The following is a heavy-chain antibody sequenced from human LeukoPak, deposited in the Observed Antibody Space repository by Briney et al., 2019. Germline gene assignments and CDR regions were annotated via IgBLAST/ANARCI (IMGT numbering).Heavy chain of an antibody. CDR3: ARHSSNWFYFDY. J-gene: IGHJ4*02. CDR1: GGSISSYY. V-gene: IGHV4-59*08. Sequence: SETLSLTCTVSGGSISSYYWSWIRQPPGKELEWIGYIYYSGSTKYNPSLKSRVTMSVDTSKNQFSLRLSSVTAADTAVYYCARHSSNWFYFDYWGQGTLVTVSS. CDR2: IYYSGST. D-gene: IGHD6-13*01.